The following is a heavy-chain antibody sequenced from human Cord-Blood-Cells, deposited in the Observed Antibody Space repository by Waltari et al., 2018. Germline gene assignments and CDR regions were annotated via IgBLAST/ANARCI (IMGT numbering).Heavy chain of an antibody. J-gene: IGHJ5*02. CDR3: ARGGGRVSSWYENWFDP. CDR2: TYCRSKWYN. D-gene: IGHD6-13*01. V-gene: IGHV6-1*01. Sequence: QVQLQQSGPGLVKPSQTLSLTCAISGDSVSSNSAAWNWIRQSPSRGLEWLGRTYCRSKWYNDYAVSVKRRITINPDTSKNQFSLQLNSVTPEDTAVYYCARGGGRVSSWYENWFDPWGQGTLVTVSS. CDR1: GDSVSSNSAA.